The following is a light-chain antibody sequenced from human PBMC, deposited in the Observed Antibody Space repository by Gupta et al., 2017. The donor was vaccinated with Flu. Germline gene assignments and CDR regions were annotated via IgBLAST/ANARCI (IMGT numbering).Light chain of an antibody. V-gene: IGKV3-11*01. CDR1: QTVGTC. CDR2: GAS. Sequence: PATLSLSPGERATLACRASQTVGTCLGSYQQKRGQVPRLLIYGASNRGTGIPATFSGSGSETDFTLTIISLVPEDFAVYYCHQGYNRGTRFGQGTRMDIK. CDR3: HQGYNRGTR. J-gene: IGKJ5*01.